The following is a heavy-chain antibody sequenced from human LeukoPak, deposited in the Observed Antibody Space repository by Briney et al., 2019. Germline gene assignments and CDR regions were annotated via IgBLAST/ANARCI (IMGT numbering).Heavy chain of an antibody. CDR1: GYTLTELS. Sequence: ASVKVSCKVSGYTLTELSMHWVRQAPGKGLEWMGGFDPEDGETIYAQKFQGRVTMTEDTSTDTAYMELSSLRSEDTAVYYCATGLRGYSYGYFDYWGQGTLVSVSS. D-gene: IGHD5-18*01. CDR3: ATGLRGYSYGYFDY. V-gene: IGHV1-24*01. CDR2: FDPEDGET. J-gene: IGHJ4*02.